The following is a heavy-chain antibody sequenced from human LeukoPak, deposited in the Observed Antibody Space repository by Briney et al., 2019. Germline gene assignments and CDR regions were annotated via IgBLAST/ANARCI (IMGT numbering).Heavy chain of an antibody. D-gene: IGHD2-2*01. CDR3: AKDRYCSSTSCYLSDY. J-gene: IGHJ4*02. V-gene: IGHV3-23*01. Sequence: GGSLRLSCAASGFTFSSYAMSWVRQAPGKGLEWVSPISGSGGSTYYADSVKGRFTISRDNSKNTLYLQMNSLRAEDTAVYYCAKDRYCSSTSCYLSDYWGQGTLVTVSS. CDR1: GFTFSSYA. CDR2: ISGSGGST.